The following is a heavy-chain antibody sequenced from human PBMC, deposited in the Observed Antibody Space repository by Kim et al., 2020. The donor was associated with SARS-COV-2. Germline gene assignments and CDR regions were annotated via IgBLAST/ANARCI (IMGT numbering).Heavy chain of an antibody. CDR1: GFTFSDYY. CDR3: ARVRSDYGDYYFDY. D-gene: IGHD4-17*01. Sequence: GGSLRLSCAASGFTFSDYYMSWIRQAPGKGLEWGSYISSSGSTIYYADSVKGRFTISRDNAKKSLYLQMNSLRAEDTAVYYCARVRSDYGDYYFDYWGQGTLITVSS. CDR2: ISSSGSTI. J-gene: IGHJ4*02. V-gene: IGHV3-11*01.